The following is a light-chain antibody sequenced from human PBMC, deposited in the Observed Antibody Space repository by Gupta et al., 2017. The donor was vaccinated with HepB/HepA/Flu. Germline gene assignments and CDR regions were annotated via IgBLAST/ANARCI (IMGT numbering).Light chain of an antibody. CDR3: QASDSSADVV. CDR1: KLGDKY. Sequence: SYALTQPPSVSVSPGQTASITCSGDKLGDKYACWYQQKPGQSPVLVIYQDSKRPAAIPESFSASNSGNTATLTISAPKEMEAADYYYQASDSSADVVFGGGTKLTVL. CDR2: QDS. V-gene: IGLV3-1*01. J-gene: IGLJ2*01.